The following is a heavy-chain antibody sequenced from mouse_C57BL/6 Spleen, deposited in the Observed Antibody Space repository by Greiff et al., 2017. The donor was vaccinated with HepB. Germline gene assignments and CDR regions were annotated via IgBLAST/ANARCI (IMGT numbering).Heavy chain of an antibody. CDR1: GYTFTSYW. CDR3: ARWRKMDDVVLDY. V-gene: IGHV1-64*01. D-gene: IGHD1-1*02. Sequence: QVQLQQPGAELVKPGASVKLSCKASGYTFTSYWMHWVKQRPGQGLEWIGMIHPNSGSTNYNEKFKSKATLTVDKSSSTAYMQLSSLTSEDSAVYYCARWRKMDDVVLDYWGQGTSVTVSS. J-gene: IGHJ4*01. CDR2: IHPNSGST.